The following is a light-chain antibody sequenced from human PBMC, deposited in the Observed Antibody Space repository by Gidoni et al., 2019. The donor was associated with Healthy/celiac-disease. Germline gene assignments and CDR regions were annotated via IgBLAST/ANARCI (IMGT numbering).Light chain of an antibody. V-gene: IGLV2-14*01. Sequence: QSALTQPASLSGSAGQSITISCTGTSSDVGGYNYVSWYQQHPGKAPKLMIYEVSNRPSGVSNRVSGSKSGNTASLTISGLQAEDEADYYCSSYTSSSFVVFGGGTKLTVL. CDR3: SSYTSSSFVV. J-gene: IGLJ2*01. CDR2: EVS. CDR1: SSDVGGYNY.